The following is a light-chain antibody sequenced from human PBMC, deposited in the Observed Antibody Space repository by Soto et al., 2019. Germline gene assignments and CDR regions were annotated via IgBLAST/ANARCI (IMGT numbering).Light chain of an antibody. CDR3: QQYGSTPPYS. CDR2: GAS. Sequence: EIVLTQSPDTLSLSPGERATLSCRASQSFSSRFLAWYQQRPGQTPRLLIYGASNRATDIPDRFSGSGSATDFTLTISRLQPPDFAVYYCQQYGSTPPYSFGQGTKLES. V-gene: IGKV3-20*01. CDR1: QSFSSRF. J-gene: IGKJ2*03.